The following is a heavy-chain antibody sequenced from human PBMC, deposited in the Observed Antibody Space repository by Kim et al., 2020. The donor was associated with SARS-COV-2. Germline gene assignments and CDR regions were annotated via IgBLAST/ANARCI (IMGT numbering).Heavy chain of an antibody. CDR1: GFTFSSYS. J-gene: IGHJ5*02. V-gene: IGHV3-21*01. Sequence: GGSLRLSCAASGFTFSSYSMNWVRQAPGKGLEWVSSISSSSSYIYYADSVKGRFTISRDNAKNSLYLQMNSLRAEDTAVYYCARDGGTLWYSSGWYVYWFDPWGQGTLVTVSS. CDR3: ARDGGTLWYSSGWYVYWFDP. CDR2: ISSSSSYI. D-gene: IGHD6-19*01.